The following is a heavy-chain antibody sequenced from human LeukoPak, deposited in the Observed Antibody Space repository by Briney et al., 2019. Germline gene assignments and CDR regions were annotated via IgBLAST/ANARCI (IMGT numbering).Heavy chain of an antibody. J-gene: IGHJ5*02. CDR3: ASGGVVRGLGNGFDP. V-gene: IGHV4-59*01. D-gene: IGHD3-10*01. CDR1: GGSISSYY. CDR2: IYYSGST. Sequence: SETLSLTCTVSGGSISSYYWSWIRQPPGKGLERIGYIYYSGSTNYNPSLKSRVTISVDTSKNQFSLKLSSVTAADTAVYYCASGGVVRGLGNGFDPWGQGTLVTVSS.